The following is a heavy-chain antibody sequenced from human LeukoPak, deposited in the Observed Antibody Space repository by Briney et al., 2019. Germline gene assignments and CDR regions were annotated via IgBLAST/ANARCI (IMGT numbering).Heavy chain of an antibody. J-gene: IGHJ5*02. CDR2: INTNTGNP. CDR1: GYAFIYYA. D-gene: IGHD2-2*01. CDR3: ARDPGDDFVVPGDP. V-gene: IGHV7-4-1*02. Sequence: ASGKVSYTASGYAFIYYAINWVRQAPGQGLEWMGWINTNTGNPTYAQGFTGRCVFSLDTSVSTTYLQISSLKAEDTAVYYCARDPGDDFVVPGDPWGQGTLVTVSS.